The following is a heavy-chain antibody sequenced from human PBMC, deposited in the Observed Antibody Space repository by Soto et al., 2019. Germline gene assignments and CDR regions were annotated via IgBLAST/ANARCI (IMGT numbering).Heavy chain of an antibody. CDR2: IDPSDSQS. CDR1: GYTFTSNW. J-gene: IGHJ6*02. V-gene: IGHV5-10-1*01. Sequence: GESLKISCKGSGYTFTSNWINWVRQMPGKGLEWMGRIDPSDSQSNYNPSFQGHVTISADKSTSTAYLLWNSLKASDTAMYYCAGHCRGGNCFGSYAMDVWGQGTTVTVSS. CDR3: AGHCRGGNCFGSYAMDV. D-gene: IGHD2-15*01.